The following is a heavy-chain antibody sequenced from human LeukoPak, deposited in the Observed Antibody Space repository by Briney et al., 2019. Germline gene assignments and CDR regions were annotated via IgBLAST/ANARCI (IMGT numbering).Heavy chain of an antibody. J-gene: IGHJ6*03. D-gene: IGHD1-1*01. Sequence: GGSLRLSCAASGFTFSDYYMSWIRQAPGKGLEWVANIKQDGSEKYYVDSVKGRFTISRDNAKNSLYLQMNSLRAEDTAVYYCARMEGAYDYMDVWGKGTTVTVSS. CDR2: IKQDGSEK. CDR3: ARMEGAYDYMDV. V-gene: IGHV3-7*01. CDR1: GFTFSDYY.